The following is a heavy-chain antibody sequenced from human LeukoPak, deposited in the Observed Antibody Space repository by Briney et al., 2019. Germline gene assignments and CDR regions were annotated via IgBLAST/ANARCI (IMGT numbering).Heavy chain of an antibody. CDR3: ARTYYDFWREGYYFDY. CDR2: IYYSGST. J-gene: IGHJ4*02. CDR1: GGSISSYY. Sequence: SETLSLTCTVSGGSISSYYWSWIRQPPGKGLEWIGYIYYSGSTYYNPSLKSRVTISVDTSKNQFSLKLSSVTAADTAVYYCARTYYDFWREGYYFDYWGQGTLVTVSS. V-gene: IGHV4-59*06. D-gene: IGHD3-3*01.